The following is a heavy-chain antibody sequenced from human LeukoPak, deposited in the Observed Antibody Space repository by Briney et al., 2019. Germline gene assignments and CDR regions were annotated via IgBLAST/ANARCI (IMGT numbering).Heavy chain of an antibody. D-gene: IGHD2-15*01. Sequence: PSQTLCLTCTVSGGSISNSGGFYWCWIRQHPGDGVEWIGFISYRGSTYYNPSLKSRASMSVVTSRSQFSLRLTSVTDEDTAVYYCAWISQSSGGFYYWGQGTLVTVSS. CDR1: GGSISNSGGFY. V-gene: IGHV4-31*02. CDR2: ISYRGST. J-gene: IGHJ4*02. CDR3: AWISQSSGGFYY.